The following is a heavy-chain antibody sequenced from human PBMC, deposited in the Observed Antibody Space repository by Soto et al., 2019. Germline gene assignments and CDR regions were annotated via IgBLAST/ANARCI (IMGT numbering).Heavy chain of an antibody. D-gene: IGHD2-15*01. V-gene: IGHV1-69*12. CDR3: ARAPGGYCRGGSCYWYLDL. J-gene: IGHJ2*01. CDR2: IIPIFGTA. CDR1: GGTFSSYA. Sequence: QVQLVQSGAEVKKPGSSVKVSCKASGGTFSSYAISWVRQAPGQGLEWMGGIIPIFGTANYAQKFQGRVTITADESTSTAYMELSSLRSEDTAVYYCARAPGGYCRGGSCYWYLDLCGRGTLVTVSS.